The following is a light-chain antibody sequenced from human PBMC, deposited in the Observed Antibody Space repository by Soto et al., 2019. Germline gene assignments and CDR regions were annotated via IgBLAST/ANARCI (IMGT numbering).Light chain of an antibody. J-gene: IGLJ1*01. V-gene: IGLV2-14*01. CDR3: NSYTSSSTLPYV. CDR1: SSDVGGYNY. CDR2: DVI. Sequence: QSALTQPASVSGSPGQSITISCTGTSSDVGGYNYVSWYQQHPGKAPKCMIYDVIKRHSGVSNRFSGSKSGNTASLTISGLQAEDEADYYCNSYTSSSTLPYVFGTGTKLTVL.